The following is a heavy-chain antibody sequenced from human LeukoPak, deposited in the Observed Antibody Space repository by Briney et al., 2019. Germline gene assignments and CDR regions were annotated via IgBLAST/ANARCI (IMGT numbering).Heavy chain of an antibody. Sequence: PSETLSLTCTVSGGSISPYYWSWIRQPPGKGLEWIGYIYYSGSTNYNPSLKNRVSMSVDTSKNQFSLKRNSVTAAATAVYYCGKGNSYYDSSGAFGYWGQGTLVTVSS. CDR2: IYYSGST. D-gene: IGHD3-22*01. CDR1: GGSISPYY. CDR3: GKGNSYYDSSGAFGY. J-gene: IGHJ4*02. V-gene: IGHV4-59*01.